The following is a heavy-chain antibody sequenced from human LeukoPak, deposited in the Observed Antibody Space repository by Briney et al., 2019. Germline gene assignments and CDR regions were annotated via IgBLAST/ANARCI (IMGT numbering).Heavy chain of an antibody. CDR2: FYYSAST. D-gene: IGHD6-6*01. V-gene: IGHV4-39*01. J-gene: IGHJ4*02. CDR3: ARHGWDSTSSPFDY. CDR1: GGSISSSGCY. Sequence: SETLSLTCTVSGGSISSSGCYWGWIRQPPGKGLEWIGSFYYSASTYYNPSLKSRVIISVDTSKNQFSLKLSSVTATDTAVYLCARHGWDSTSSPFDYWGQGTLVTVSS.